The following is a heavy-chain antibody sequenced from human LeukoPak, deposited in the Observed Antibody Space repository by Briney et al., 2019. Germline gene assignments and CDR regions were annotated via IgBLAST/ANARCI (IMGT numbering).Heavy chain of an antibody. CDR1: GFTFCSYE. CDR3: ARTFYSPDDAFDI. CDR2: IRSSGKTI. V-gene: IGHV3-48*03. Sequence: GGSLRLSCAASGFTFCSYEMNWVRQATGKGLEGVSYIRSSGKTIYYTDSVKGRFPISTDNAKNSLYLQRNSLRAEDRAVYYCARTFYSPDDAFDIWGQGRMVTVSS. J-gene: IGHJ3*02. D-gene: IGHD2-15*01.